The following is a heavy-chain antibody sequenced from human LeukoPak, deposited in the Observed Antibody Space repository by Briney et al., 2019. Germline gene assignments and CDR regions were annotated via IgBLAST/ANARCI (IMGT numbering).Heavy chain of an antibody. CDR1: GFPFSSYA. D-gene: IGHD5-12*01. J-gene: IGHJ4*02. CDR3: AKGGSGYEILMAN. Sequence: AGGSLRLSCAASGFPFSSYAMSWVRQAPGKGLEWVSAISASCGSTYYSDSVKGRFTISRDNSKNTLYLQMNSLRAEDTAVYYCAKGGSGYEILMANWGQGTLVTVSS. V-gene: IGHV3-23*01. CDR2: ISASCGST.